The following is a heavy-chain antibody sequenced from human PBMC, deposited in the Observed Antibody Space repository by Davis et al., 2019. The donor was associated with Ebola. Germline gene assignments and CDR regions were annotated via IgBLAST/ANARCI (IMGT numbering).Heavy chain of an antibody. Sequence: ASVKVSCKASGYTFTSYDINWVRQATGQGLEWMGWMNPNSGNTGYAQKFQGRVTMTRNTSISTAYMELNSLRSEDTAVYYCAREAGSSWYVLGYYYYYGMDVWGQGTTVTVSS. J-gene: IGHJ6*02. V-gene: IGHV1-8*01. CDR3: AREAGSSWYVLGYYYYYGMDV. D-gene: IGHD6-13*01. CDR1: GYTFTSYD. CDR2: MNPNSGNT.